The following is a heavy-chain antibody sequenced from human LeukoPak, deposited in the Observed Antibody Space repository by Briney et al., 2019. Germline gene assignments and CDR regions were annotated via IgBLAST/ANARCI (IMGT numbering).Heavy chain of an antibody. CDR2: ISSSGSTI. CDR1: GFTFSDYY. J-gene: IGHJ4*02. Sequence: GGSLRLSCAASGFTFSDYYMSWIRQAPGKELAWVSYISSSGSTIYYADSVKGRFTISRDNAKNSLYLQMNSLRAEDTAVYYCARSYSGSNSFDYWGQGTLVTVSS. CDR3: ARSYSGSNSFDY. D-gene: IGHD1-26*01. V-gene: IGHV3-11*04.